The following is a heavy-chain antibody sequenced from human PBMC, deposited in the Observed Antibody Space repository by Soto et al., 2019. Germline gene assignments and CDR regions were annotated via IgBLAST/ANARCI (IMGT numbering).Heavy chain of an antibody. Sequence: QVQLVESGGGVVQPGNSLRLSCAGSGLPFSAEAMHWVRQAPVKGLAWVAAISYDRNNKNHADSVKGRFTVSRDNSKNTLYLQIYSLRPKDTAVYYCARDYSSGWCLDYWGQGSLVTVSS. V-gene: IGHV3-30-3*01. D-gene: IGHD6-13*01. CDR3: ARDYSSGWCLDY. J-gene: IGHJ4*02. CDR1: GLPFSAEA. CDR2: ISYDRNNK.